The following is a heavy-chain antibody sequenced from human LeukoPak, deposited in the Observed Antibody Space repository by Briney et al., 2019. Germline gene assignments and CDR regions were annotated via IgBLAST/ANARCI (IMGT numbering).Heavy chain of an antibody. V-gene: IGHV1-69*04. Sequence: ASVKVSCKAPGGTFSNYAISWVRQAPGQGLEWMARIIPILDIANYAQKFQGRVTITADKSTSTAYMELSSLRSEDTAVYYCARDRGTVTAATTDHYYYGFDVWGQGTTVTVSS. CDR1: GGTFSNYA. CDR3: ARDRGTVTAATTDHYYYGFDV. CDR2: IIPILDIA. J-gene: IGHJ6*02. D-gene: IGHD2-2*01.